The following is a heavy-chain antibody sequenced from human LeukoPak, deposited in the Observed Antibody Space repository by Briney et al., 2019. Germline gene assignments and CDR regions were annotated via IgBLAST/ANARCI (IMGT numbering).Heavy chain of an antibody. CDR1: GFTFSSYR. CDR3: ARPGDLLLYDY. D-gene: IGHD2/OR15-2a*01. J-gene: IGHJ4*02. CDR2: ISSSSTYK. V-gene: IGHV3-21*01. Sequence: GGSLRLSCAASGFTFSSYRMSWVRQAPGKGLEWVSSISSSSTYKYYADSVEGRFTISRDNSKSSLYLQMDRLRAEDTAVYYCARPGDLLLYDYWGQGTLVTVSS.